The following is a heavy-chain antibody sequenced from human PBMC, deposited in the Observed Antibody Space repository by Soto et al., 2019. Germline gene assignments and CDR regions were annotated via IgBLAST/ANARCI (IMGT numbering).Heavy chain of an antibody. J-gene: IGHJ4*02. CDR3: ARGVFERQLVYDY. CDR2: INHSGST. D-gene: IGHD6-13*01. V-gene: IGHV4-34*09. Sequence: PSETLSLTCAVYGGSFSGYYWSWIRQPPGKGLEWIGDINHSGSTNYNPSLKSRITISLETSKNQFSLKLSSVTVADAAVYYCARGVFERQLVYDYWGRGTLVTV. CDR1: GGSFSGYY.